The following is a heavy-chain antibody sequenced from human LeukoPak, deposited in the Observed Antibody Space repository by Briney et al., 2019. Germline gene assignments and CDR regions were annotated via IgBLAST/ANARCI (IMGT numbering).Heavy chain of an antibody. Sequence: GGSLRLSCEASGFIFTDYWMTWARQAPGKGLEWVANTNKDGSEKWYVDSVKGRFTISRDNAKNSLYLQMNSLRAGDTALYYCVRDGNDGLNDWEYWGQGALVTVSS. CDR2: TNKDGSEK. J-gene: IGHJ1*01. CDR3: VRDGNDGLNDWEY. CDR1: GFIFTDYW. D-gene: IGHD1-1*01. V-gene: IGHV3-7*03.